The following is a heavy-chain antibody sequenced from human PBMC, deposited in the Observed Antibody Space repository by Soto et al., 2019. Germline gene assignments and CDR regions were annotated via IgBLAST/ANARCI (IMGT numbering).Heavy chain of an antibody. J-gene: IGHJ5*02. V-gene: IGHV1-18*01. CDR2: ISLYSDGT. D-gene: IGHD2-2*01. Sequence: VQLVQSGGEVKRPGASVKVSCKTSGYTFSNYGITWVRQAPGQPLEWLGWISLYSDGTNYAQKVQGRVSMTTDTSTTTAYMELRSLRSDDTAVYYCARVVPGAEAWFGPWGQGTLVTVSS. CDR1: GYTFSNYG. CDR3: ARVVPGAEAWFGP.